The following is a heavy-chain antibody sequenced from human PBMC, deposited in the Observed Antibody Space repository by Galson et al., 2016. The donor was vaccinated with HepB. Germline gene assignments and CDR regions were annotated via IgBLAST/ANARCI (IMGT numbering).Heavy chain of an antibody. Sequence: SLRLSCAASGFSFSGLWMNWVRQTPGKGLEWVAIIKQDGSEQKYVDSVKGRFTISRDNAKNSVYLQMNSLRGEDTAVYYCVGGAGWLPDYGGQGTLVPVSS. J-gene: IGHJ4*02. D-gene: IGHD6-19*01. CDR1: GFSFSGLW. CDR2: IKQDGSEQ. CDR3: VGGAGWLPDY. V-gene: IGHV3-7*03.